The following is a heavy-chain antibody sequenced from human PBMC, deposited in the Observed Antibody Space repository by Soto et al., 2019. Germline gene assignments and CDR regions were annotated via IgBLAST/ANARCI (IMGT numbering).Heavy chain of an antibody. CDR1: GFTFSNAW. CDR3: TTEIAAAGTSWFDP. CDR2: IKSKTDGGTT. Sequence: PGGSLRLSCAPSGFTFSNAWMSWVRQAPGKGLEWVGRIKSKTDGGTTDYAAPVKGRFIISRDDSNNTLYLQMNSLKTEDTAVYYCTTEIAAAGTSWFDPWGQGTLVTVSS. D-gene: IGHD6-13*01. J-gene: IGHJ5*02. V-gene: IGHV3-15*01.